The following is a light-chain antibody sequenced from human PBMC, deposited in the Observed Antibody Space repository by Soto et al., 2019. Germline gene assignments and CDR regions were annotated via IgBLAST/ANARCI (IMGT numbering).Light chain of an antibody. CDR1: QSISTW. V-gene: IGKV1-5*01. J-gene: IGKJ1*01. CDR2: DAS. CDR3: QQYTTYST. Sequence: DIHMTQSPSTLSASVGDRVTITCRASQSISTWLAWYQQKPGKAPELLIFDASSLKSGVPSRFSGSGFGTEFTLTITSLQPDDFATYYCQQYTTYSTFGQGTKVDIK.